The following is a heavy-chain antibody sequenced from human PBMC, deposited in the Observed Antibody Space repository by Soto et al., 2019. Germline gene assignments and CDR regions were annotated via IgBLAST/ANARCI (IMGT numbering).Heavy chain of an antibody. CDR3: AASIFYYGMDV. CDR2: IYPGDSDT. Sequence: PGESLKISCKGSGYTFTNYWMAWVRQMPGKGLEWMGIIYPGDSDTKYNPSFQGQVTISADKSITTTYLRWTSLKASDTAIYYCAASIFYYGMDVWGQGTTVTVSS. V-gene: IGHV5-51*01. J-gene: IGHJ6*02. CDR1: GYTFTNYW.